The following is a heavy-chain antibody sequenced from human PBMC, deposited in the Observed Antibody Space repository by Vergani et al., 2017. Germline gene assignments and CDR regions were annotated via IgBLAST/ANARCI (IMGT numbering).Heavy chain of an antibody. D-gene: IGHD5-18*01. CDR2: ISGSGGST. CDR3: AKDLAMTNRCYYYYSGMDV. V-gene: IGHV3-23*01. Sequence: EVQLLESGGGLVQPGGSLRLSCAASGFTFSSYAMSWVRQAPGKGLEWVSAISGSGGSTYYADSVKGRFTISRDNSKNTLYLQMNSLRAEDTAVYYCAKDLAMTNRCYYYYSGMDVWGQGTTVTVSS. J-gene: IGHJ6*02. CDR1: GFTFSSYA.